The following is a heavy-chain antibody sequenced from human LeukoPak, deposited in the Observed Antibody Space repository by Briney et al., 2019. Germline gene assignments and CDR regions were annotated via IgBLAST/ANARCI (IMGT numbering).Heavy chain of an antibody. V-gene: IGHV5-51*01. D-gene: IGHD3-10*01. CDR2: IYPGDSDT. Sequence: GESLKISCKGSGYSFTSYWIAWVRQMPGRGLEWMGVIYPGDSDTRYSPSFQGQVTISADKSITTAYLQWSSLKASDPAIYYCARRGNYYFDSWGQGTLVTVSS. J-gene: IGHJ4*02. CDR1: GYSFTSYW. CDR3: ARRGNYYFDS.